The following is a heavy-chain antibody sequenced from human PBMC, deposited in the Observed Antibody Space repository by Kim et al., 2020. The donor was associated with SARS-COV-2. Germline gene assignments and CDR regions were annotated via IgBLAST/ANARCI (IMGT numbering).Heavy chain of an antibody. CDR2: INHSGST. J-gene: IGHJ4*02. CDR1: GGSFSGYY. V-gene: IGHV4-34*01. D-gene: IGHD1-26*01. CDR3: ARGPGSYYPMARKHYFDY. Sequence: SETLSLTCAVYGGSFSGYYWSWIRQPPGKGLEWIGEINHSGSTNYNPSLKSRVTISVDTSKNQFSLKLSSVTAADTAVYYCARGPGSYYPMARKHYFDYWGQGTLVTVSS.